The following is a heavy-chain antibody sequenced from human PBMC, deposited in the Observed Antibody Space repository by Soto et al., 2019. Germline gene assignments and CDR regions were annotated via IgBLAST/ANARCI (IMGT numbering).Heavy chain of an antibody. J-gene: IGHJ5*02. Sequence: ESVSLTFAVSGYSISIGYYWGWLRQPPGKGLELIGSVYHGGITCSTPSLNSRVTLSIDMTNTPVSLILNSVTAADTAVYYCARVGPWVPYYYDSSPYTFENWFDPWGQGTLVTVSS. CDR1: GYSISIGYY. CDR3: ARVGPWVPYYYDSSPYTFENWFDP. CDR2: VYHGGIT. V-gene: IGHV4-38-2*01. D-gene: IGHD3-22*01.